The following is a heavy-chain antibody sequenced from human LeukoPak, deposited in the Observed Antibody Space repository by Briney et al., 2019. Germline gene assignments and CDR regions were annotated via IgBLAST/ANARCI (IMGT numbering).Heavy chain of an antibody. CDR1: GFTLSIYS. V-gene: IGHV3-21*01. J-gene: IGHJ4*02. Sequence: PGGSLRLSCAASGFTLSIYSMNWVRQAPGKGLEWVSYISSSSTHIYYADSVKGRFTISRDNARNSLYLQMNSLRAEDTAIYYCARSEHSSSSFDYWGQGTLVTVSS. CDR2: ISSSSTHI. D-gene: IGHD6-6*01. CDR3: ARSEHSSSSFDY.